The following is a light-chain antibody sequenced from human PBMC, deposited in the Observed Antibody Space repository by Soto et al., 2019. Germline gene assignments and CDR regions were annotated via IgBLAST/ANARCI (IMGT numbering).Light chain of an antibody. Sequence: QSALTQPASVSGSPGQSITIXCTGTSSDVGGYNYVSWYQQHPGKAPKLMIYEVSNRPSGVSNRFSGCKSGNTASLTISGLQAEDEADYYCSSYTSSSTWVFGGGTKLTVL. CDR1: SSDVGGYNY. CDR2: EVS. V-gene: IGLV2-14*01. CDR3: SSYTSSSTWV. J-gene: IGLJ3*02.